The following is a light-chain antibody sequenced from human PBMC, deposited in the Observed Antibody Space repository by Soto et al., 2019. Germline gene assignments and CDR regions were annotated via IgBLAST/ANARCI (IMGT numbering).Light chain of an antibody. CDR2: DNN. Sequence: QSVLTQPPSVSAAPGQKVTISCSGSSSNIGNHYVYWYQQLPGTAPKLLIYDNNKRPSGIPDRFSGSKSGTSATLGITGLQTGDEADYYCGTWDRGLSAGVFGTGTKLIVL. V-gene: IGLV1-51*01. CDR1: SSNIGNHY. CDR3: GTWDRGLSAGV. J-gene: IGLJ1*01.